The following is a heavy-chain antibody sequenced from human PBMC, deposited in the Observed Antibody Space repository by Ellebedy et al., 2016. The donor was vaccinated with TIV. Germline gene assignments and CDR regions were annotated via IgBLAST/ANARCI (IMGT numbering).Heavy chain of an antibody. V-gene: IGHV3-23*01. Sequence: GESLKISCAASGFTFSSYAMSWVRQAPGKGLEWVSGFGLSADYTYHADSVKGRFTISRDNSKNTLYLQMNSLTAEDTAIYCCARGKSGTYIHHAFDSWGQGALVTVSS. CDR3: ARGKSGTYIHHAFDS. CDR2: FGLSADYT. CDR1: GFTFSSYA. J-gene: IGHJ4*02. D-gene: IGHD1-14*01.